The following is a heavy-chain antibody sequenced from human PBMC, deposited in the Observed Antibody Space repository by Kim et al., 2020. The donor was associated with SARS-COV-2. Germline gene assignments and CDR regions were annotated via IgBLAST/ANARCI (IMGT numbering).Heavy chain of an antibody. CDR2: ISAYNGNT. CDR3: ARDLFSYSSSWYSGVF. J-gene: IGHJ4*02. CDR1: GYTFTSYG. V-gene: IGHV1-18*01. Sequence: ASVKVSCKASGYTFTSYGISWVRQAPGQGLEWMGWISAYNGNTNYAQKLQGRVTMTTDTSTSTAYMELRSLRSDDTAVYYCARDLFSYSSSWYSGVFGGQGTLVTVSS. D-gene: IGHD6-13*01.